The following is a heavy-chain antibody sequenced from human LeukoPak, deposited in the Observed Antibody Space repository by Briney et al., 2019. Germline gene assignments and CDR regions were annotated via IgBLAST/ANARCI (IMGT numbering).Heavy chain of an antibody. CDR1: GFTFDDYA. D-gene: IGHD2-2*01. J-gene: IGHJ3*02. Sequence: GGSLRLSCAASGFTFDDYAMHWVRQAPGKGLEWVSGISWNSGTIGYADSVKGRFTISRDNAKNSLYLQMNSLRAEDTAVYYCAKDGYCSSTSCYHDAFDIWGQGTMVTVSS. V-gene: IGHV3-9*01. CDR3: AKDGYCSSTSCYHDAFDI. CDR2: ISWNSGTI.